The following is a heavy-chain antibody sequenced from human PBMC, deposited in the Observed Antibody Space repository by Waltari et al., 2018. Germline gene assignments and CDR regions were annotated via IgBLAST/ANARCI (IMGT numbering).Heavy chain of an antibody. CDR3: ARGPESLSY. D-gene: IGHD3-16*01. J-gene: IGHJ4*02. Sequence: QLQLQESGPGLVKPSETLSLTCPVSCGSISSSSSYWGWIRQPPGKGLEWIGSIYYSGSTYYNPSLKSRVTISVDTSKNQFSLKLSSVTAADTAVYYCARGPESLSYWGQGTLVTVSS. CDR1: CGSISSSSSY. V-gene: IGHV4-39*07. CDR2: IYYSGST.